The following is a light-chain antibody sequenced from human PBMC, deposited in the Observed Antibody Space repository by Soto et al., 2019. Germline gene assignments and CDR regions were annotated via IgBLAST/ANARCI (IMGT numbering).Light chain of an antibody. J-gene: IGKJ5*01. CDR2: GAS. Sequence: IVLTQSPGTLSLSPGERATLSCRASQTVSSNFLAWYQEKPGQGPRLLIYGASSRATGIPDRFSGSGSGTDFTLTISRLEPEDFAVYYCQQYGSSPSITFGQGTRLEIK. CDR1: QTVSSNF. CDR3: QQYGSSPSIT. V-gene: IGKV3-20*01.